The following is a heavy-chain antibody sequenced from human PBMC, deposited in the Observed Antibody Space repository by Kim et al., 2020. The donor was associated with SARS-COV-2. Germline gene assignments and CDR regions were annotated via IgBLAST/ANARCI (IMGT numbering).Heavy chain of an antibody. V-gene: IGHV4-31*03. Sequence: SETLSLTCTVSGGSISSGGYYWSWIRQHPGKGLEWIGYIYYSGSTYYNPSLKSRVTISVDTSKNQFSLKLSSVTAADTAVYYCARAVRGPWNFDYWGQGTLVTVSS. CDR2: IYYSGST. CDR1: GGSISSGGYY. D-gene: IGHD1-26*01. CDR3: ARAVRGPWNFDY. J-gene: IGHJ4*02.